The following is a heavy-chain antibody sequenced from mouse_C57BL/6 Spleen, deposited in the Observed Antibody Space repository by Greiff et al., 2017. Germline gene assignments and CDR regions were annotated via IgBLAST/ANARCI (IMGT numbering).Heavy chain of an antibody. D-gene: IGHD2-3*01. J-gene: IGHJ2*01. CDR2: IYPRDGST. CDR3: ARGEGFYDGLEPYFDY. CDR1: GYTFTDHT. Sequence: VKLMESDAELVKPGASVKISCKVSGYTFTDHTIHWLKQRPEQGLEWIGYIYPRDGSTTYNEKFKGKATLTADKSSSTAYMQLNSLTSEDSAVYFCARGEGFYDGLEPYFDYWGQGTTLTVSS. V-gene: IGHV1-78*01.